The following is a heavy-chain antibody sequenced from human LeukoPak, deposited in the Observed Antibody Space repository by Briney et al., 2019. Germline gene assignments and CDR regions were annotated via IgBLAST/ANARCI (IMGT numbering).Heavy chain of an antibody. J-gene: IGHJ5*02. CDR3: AGGHRNWLLSWFDP. Sequence: KASETLSLTCAVYGGSFSGNYWSWIRQPPGKGLEWIGEINDSEYTNYNPSLKSRVTISIDTSKNQFSLKLASVTAADTAVYYCAGGHRNWLLSWFDPWGRGTLVTVSS. V-gene: IGHV4-34*01. CDR2: INDSEYT. CDR1: GGSFSGNY. D-gene: IGHD3-9*01.